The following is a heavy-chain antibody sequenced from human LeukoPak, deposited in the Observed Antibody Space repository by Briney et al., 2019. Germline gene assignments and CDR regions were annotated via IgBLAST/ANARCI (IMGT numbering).Heavy chain of an antibody. V-gene: IGHV4-39*07. J-gene: IGHJ5*02. Sequence: SETLSLTCTVSGGSISSSSYYWGWIRQPPGKGLEWIGSIYYSGSTYYNPSLKSRVTISVDTSKNQFSLKLSSVTAADTAVYYCARDPEQWLGGGWFDPWGQGTLVTVSS. CDR1: GGSISSSSYY. CDR2: IYYSGST. D-gene: IGHD6-19*01. CDR3: ARDPEQWLGGGWFDP.